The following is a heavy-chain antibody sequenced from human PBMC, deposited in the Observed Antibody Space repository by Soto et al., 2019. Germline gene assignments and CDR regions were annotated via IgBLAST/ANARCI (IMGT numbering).Heavy chain of an antibody. V-gene: IGHV4-34*01. D-gene: IGHD3-3*01. CDR2: INHSGST. CDR3: ARAPPYDFWSGYKHNWFDP. J-gene: IGHJ5*02. Sequence: SETLSLTCAVYGGSFSGYYWSWIRQPPGKGLEWIGGINHSGSTNYNPSLKSRVTISVDTSKNQFSLKLSSVTAADTAVYYCARAPPYDFWSGYKHNWFDPWGQGTLVTVSS. CDR1: GGSFSGYY.